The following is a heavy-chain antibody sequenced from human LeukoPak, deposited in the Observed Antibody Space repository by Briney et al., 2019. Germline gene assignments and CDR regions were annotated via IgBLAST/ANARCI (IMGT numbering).Heavy chain of an antibody. CDR1: GYTFTSYA. Sequence: GASVKVSCKASGYTFTSYAMNWVRQAPGQGLEWMGWINTNTGNPTYAQGFTGRFIFSLDTSVSTAYLQISSLKAEDTAVYYCARPEWLRSPLPLGYWGQGTLVTVSS. V-gene: IGHV7-4-1*02. D-gene: IGHD5-12*01. CDR2: INTNTGNP. CDR3: ARPEWLRSPLPLGY. J-gene: IGHJ4*02.